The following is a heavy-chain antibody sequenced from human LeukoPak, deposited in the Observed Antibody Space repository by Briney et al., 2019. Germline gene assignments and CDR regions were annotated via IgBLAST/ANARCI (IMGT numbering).Heavy chain of an antibody. CDR2: IYPGDSDK. CDR3: ARVARADCGGPRCSSGSGALDL. Sequence: GESLEISWKASGYRFTTYWIGWGRQVPGKGLEWMGNIYPGDSDKSYSPSFQGQVTVSADTSFSTVYLKSYSLKASDTAVYYCARVARADCGGPRCSSGSGALDLWGQGTMVTVSS. V-gene: IGHV5-51*01. D-gene: IGHD2-21*01. J-gene: IGHJ3*01. CDR1: GYRFTTYW.